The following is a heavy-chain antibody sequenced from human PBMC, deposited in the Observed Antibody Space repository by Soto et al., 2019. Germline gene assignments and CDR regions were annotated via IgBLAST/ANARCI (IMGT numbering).Heavy chain of an antibody. CDR2: VYHSGTT. V-gene: IGHV4-4*02. Sequence: SETLSLTCAVSGGSISDNWWSWVRQPPGKGLEWIGEVYHSGTTYYNPSLKSRVTISVDTSKNQISLKLNSVTAADTAVYYCGKLDVWGQGTTVTVSS. CDR1: GGSISDNW. CDR3: GKLDV. J-gene: IGHJ6*02.